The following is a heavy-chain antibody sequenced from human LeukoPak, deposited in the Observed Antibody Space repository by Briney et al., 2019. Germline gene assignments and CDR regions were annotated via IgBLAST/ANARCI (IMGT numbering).Heavy chain of an antibody. CDR3: ARDLGDITMVRGVIGAFDI. CDR2: MSAYNGNT. D-gene: IGHD3-10*01. Sequence: ASVKVSCKASGYTFTSYGISWVRQAPGQGLEWMGWMSAYNGNTNYAQKLQGRVTMTTDTSTSTAYMELRSLRSDDTAVYYCARDLGDITMVRGVIGAFDIWGQGTMVTVSS. CDR1: GYTFTSYG. J-gene: IGHJ3*02. V-gene: IGHV1-18*01.